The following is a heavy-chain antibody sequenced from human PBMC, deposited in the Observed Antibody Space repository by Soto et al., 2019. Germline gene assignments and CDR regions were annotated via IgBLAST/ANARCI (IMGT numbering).Heavy chain of an antibody. CDR1: GGTFSSYA. D-gene: IGHD2-15*01. CDR2: IIPIFGTA. CDR3: ARHPGGRGYYYGMDV. Sequence: ASVKVSCKASGGTFSSYAISWVRQAPGQGLEWMGGIIPIFGTADYAQKFQGRVTITADESTSTAYMELSSLRSEDTAVYYCARHPGGRGYYYGMDVWGQGTTVTVSS. V-gene: IGHV1-69*13. J-gene: IGHJ6*02.